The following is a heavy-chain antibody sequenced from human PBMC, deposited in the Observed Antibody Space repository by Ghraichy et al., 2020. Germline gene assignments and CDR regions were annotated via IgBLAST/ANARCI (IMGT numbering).Heavy chain of an antibody. V-gene: IGHV4-39*01. J-gene: IGHJ4*02. CDR2: ISYSGNT. Sequence: SQTLSLNCTVSGGSISSSIYYWAWIRQPPGKGLEWIGSISYSGNTYYNPSLRSRVTISVDTSKNQFSLQLRSVTATDTAVFFCARRVVYCGGDCYSGNFDSWGQGTLVTVSS. CDR1: GGSISSSIYY. D-gene: IGHD2-21*02. CDR3: ARRVVYCGGDCYSGNFDS.